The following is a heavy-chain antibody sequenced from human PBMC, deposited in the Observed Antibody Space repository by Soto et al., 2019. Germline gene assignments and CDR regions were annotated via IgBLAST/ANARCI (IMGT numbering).Heavy chain of an antibody. CDR3: ARSSGGYYYYYYYYMDV. J-gene: IGHJ6*03. CDR1: GGSISSSSYY. D-gene: IGHD3-22*01. V-gene: IGHV4-39*07. Sequence: SETLSLTCTVSGGSISSSSYYWSWIRQPPGKGLEWIGEINHSGSTNYNPSLKSRVTISVDTSKNQFSLKLSSVTAADTAVYYCARSSGGYYYYYYYYMDVWGKGTTVTVSS. CDR2: INHSGST.